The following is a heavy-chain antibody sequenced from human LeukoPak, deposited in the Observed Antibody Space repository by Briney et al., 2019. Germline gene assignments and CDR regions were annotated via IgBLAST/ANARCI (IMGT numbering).Heavy chain of an antibody. D-gene: IGHD6-19*01. CDR2: ISSSGSTI. Sequence: PGGSLRLSCAASGFTFSDYYMSWIRQAPGKGLEWVSYISSSGSTIYYADSVKGRFTISRDSAKNSLYLQMNSLRAEDTAVYYCARDVAVAGTSLLDYWGQGTLVTVSS. CDR1: GFTFSDYY. J-gene: IGHJ4*02. CDR3: ARDVAVAGTSLLDY. V-gene: IGHV3-11*01.